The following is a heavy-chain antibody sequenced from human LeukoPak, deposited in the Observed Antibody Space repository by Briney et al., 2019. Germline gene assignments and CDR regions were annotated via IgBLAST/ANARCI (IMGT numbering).Heavy chain of an antibody. CDR3: ARDGRSPHDY. D-gene: IGHD1-26*01. V-gene: IGHV1-2*02. CDR1: GYTFTGYY. Sequence: ASVKVSCKASGYTFTGYYIHWVRQAPGQGLEWMRWINPDSGGTNYAQKFQGRVTMTRDTSISTAYMELRRLRPDDTAVYYCARDGRSPHDYWGQGTLVTVSS. CDR2: INPDSGGT. J-gene: IGHJ4*02.